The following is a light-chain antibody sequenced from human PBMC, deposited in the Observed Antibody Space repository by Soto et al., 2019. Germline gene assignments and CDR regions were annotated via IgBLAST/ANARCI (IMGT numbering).Light chain of an antibody. CDR3: QKYNSVPFP. V-gene: IGKV1-27*01. J-gene: IGKJ4*01. Sequence: DIQMTQSPSSLSASVGDRVTITCRASQDISTYLAWYQQKPGKVPKLLMYGPSTLQSGVPSRFSGSGSGTDFTLTISSLQPEDVATYYCQKYNSVPFPFGGGTKVEIK. CDR2: GPS. CDR1: QDISTY.